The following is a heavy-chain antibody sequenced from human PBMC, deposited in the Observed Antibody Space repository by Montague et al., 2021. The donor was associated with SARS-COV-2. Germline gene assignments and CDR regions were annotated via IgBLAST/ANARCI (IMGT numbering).Heavy chain of an antibody. V-gene: IGHV4-34*01. D-gene: IGHD3-10*01. CDR1: GGSFSGYY. CDR3: ARGARQGYGFRLGSSDY. Sequence: SETLSLTCAVYGGSFSGYYWSWIRQSPGKGLEWIGEINHSGSTNNSPSLKSRVTISVDTSKNQFSLKLSSVTAADTAVYYCARGARQGYGFRLGSSDYWGQGTLVTVSS. J-gene: IGHJ4*02. CDR2: INHSGST.